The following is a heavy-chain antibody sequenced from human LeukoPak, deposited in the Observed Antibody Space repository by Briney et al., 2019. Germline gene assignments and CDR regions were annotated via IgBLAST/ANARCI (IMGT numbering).Heavy chain of an antibody. J-gene: IGHJ4*02. Sequence: GGSLRLSCAASGFTFSIYEMNWVRQAPGKGLEWVSYISSSGSTVYYADSVKGRFTISRDNAKNSLYLQMNSLRAEDTAVYYCARETGPYDYWGQGTLVTVSS. V-gene: IGHV3-48*03. D-gene: IGHD3-9*01. CDR1: GFTFSIYE. CDR3: ARETGPYDY. CDR2: ISSSGSTV.